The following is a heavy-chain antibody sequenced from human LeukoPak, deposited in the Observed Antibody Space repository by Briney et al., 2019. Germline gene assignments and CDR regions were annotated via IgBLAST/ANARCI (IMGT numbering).Heavy chain of an antibody. V-gene: IGHV4-61*01. J-gene: IGHJ5*02. CDR2: IYYSGST. CDR3: ARDYYDSSGYSMIWFDP. D-gene: IGHD3-22*01. CDR1: GGSVSSGSYY. Sequence: PSETLSLTCTVSGGSVSSGSYYWSWIRQPPGKGLEWLGHIYYSGSTNYNPSLKSRVTISVDTSKNQFSLKLSSVTAADTAVYYCARDYYDSSGYSMIWFDPWGQGTLVTVSS.